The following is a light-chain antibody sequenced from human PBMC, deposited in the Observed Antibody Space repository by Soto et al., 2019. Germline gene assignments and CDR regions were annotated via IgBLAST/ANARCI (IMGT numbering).Light chain of an antibody. Sequence: DIPMTQSPSSLSASVGDRVTITCQASQDISNYLNWYQQKPGKAPKLLIYDASNLETEVPSRFSGSGSGTDFTFTISSLQPEDIATYYCQQYDNLPPRVTFGPGTKVDIK. CDR1: QDISNY. J-gene: IGKJ3*01. V-gene: IGKV1-33*01. CDR2: DAS. CDR3: QQYDNLPPRVT.